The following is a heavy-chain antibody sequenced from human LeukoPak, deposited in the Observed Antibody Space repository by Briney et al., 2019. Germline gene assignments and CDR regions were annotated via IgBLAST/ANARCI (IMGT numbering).Heavy chain of an antibody. CDR3: AKTKPVPAAGYYYYYMDV. CDR2: IRHDGSNK. V-gene: IGHV3-30*02. D-gene: IGHD2-2*01. CDR1: GFTFSSYG. Sequence: GGSLRLSCAASGFTFSSYGMHWVRQAPGKGLEWVAFIRHDGSNKYYADSVKGRFTISRDNSKNTLYLQMNSLRAEDTAVYYCAKTKPVPAAGYYYYYMDVWGKGTTVTVSS. J-gene: IGHJ6*03.